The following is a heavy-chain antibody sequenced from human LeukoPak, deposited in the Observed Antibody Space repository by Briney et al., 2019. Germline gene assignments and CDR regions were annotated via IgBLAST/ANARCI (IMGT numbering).Heavy chain of an antibody. CDR1: GYTFTSYD. CDR3: ARGTKRWLQRGSKHSVGCYYYMDV. Sequence: ASVTVSCKASGYTFTSYDINWVRRAPGQGLEWMGWMNPNSGNTGYAQKFQGRVTMTRNTSISTAYMELSSLRSEDTAVYYCARGTKRWLQRGSKHSVGCYYYMDVWGKGTTVTVSS. CDR2: MNPNSGNT. D-gene: IGHD5-24*01. J-gene: IGHJ6*03. V-gene: IGHV1-8*01.